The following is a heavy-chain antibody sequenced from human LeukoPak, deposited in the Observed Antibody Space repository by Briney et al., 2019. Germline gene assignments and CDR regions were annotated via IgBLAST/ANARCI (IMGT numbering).Heavy chain of an antibody. V-gene: IGHV3-53*05. CDR2: IYSGGST. J-gene: IGHJ4*02. CDR1: GFTVSSNY. D-gene: IGHD6-13*01. Sequence: GGSLRLSCAASGFTVSSNYMSWVRQAPGKGLEWVSVIYSGGSTYYADSVKGRFTISRDNSKNTLYVQMNSLRAEDTAVYYCARGSYSSSWKTFDYWGQGTLVTVSS. CDR3: ARGSYSSSWKTFDY.